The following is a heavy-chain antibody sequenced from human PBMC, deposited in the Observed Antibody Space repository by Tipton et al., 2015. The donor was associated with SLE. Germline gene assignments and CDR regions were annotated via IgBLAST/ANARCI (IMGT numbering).Heavy chain of an antibody. Sequence: SLRLSCVDSGFTFSTSAVHWVRQAPGKGLEWVAVISIDGTNQYYADSVKGRFTISRDNSKNTLYLQMNSLRAEDTAVYYCAKDGKWAGGYFDYWGQGTLVTVSS. V-gene: IGHV3-30*04. CDR1: GFTFSTSA. J-gene: IGHJ4*02. CDR3: AKDGKWAGGYFDY. D-gene: IGHD1-26*01. CDR2: ISIDGTNQ.